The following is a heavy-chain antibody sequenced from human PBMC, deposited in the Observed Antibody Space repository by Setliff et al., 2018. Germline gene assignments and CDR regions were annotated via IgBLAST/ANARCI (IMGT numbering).Heavy chain of an antibody. D-gene: IGHD3-22*01. CDR1: GFTFSSYA. J-gene: IGHJ6*03. CDR3: AKIRYYYDSSGYYYRFDYFYYYMDV. Sequence: GGSLRLSCAASGFTFSSYAMSWVRQAPGKGLEWVSTISDSGGSTYYADSVKGRFTISRDNSKNTRYLQSNSLRAEDTAVYYCAKIRYYYDSSGYYYRFDYFYYYMDVWGKGTTVTVSS. CDR2: ISDSGGST. V-gene: IGHV3-23*01.